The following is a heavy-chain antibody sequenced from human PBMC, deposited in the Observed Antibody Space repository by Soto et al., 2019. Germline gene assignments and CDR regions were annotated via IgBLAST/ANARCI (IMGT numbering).Heavy chain of an antibody. J-gene: IGHJ5*02. CDR1: GYTFTSNW. Sequence: ASVKVSCKASGYTFTSNWIHWVRRAPGQGLEWMGTINPSGGSTYYAQKFQGRVTLTRDTSTSTVYMELTSLTSEDTAVYYCARDHRISSSGAWWLDAWGQGTLVTVSS. D-gene: IGHD6-13*01. V-gene: IGHV1-46*01. CDR3: ARDHRISSSGAWWLDA. CDR2: INPSGGST.